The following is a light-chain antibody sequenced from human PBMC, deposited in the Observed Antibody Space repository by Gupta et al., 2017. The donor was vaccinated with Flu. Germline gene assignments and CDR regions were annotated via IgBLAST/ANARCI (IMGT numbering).Light chain of an antibody. CDR2: DVS. V-gene: IGLV2-11*01. CDR1: SSDFGRYNY. CDR3: CSFAGSYTYV. J-gene: IGLJ1*01. Sequence: QSALTQPRSVSGTPGPSVTISCIGTSSDFGRYNYVSWYQQHPGKAPRLMIYDVSQRPSGVPDRFSGSTTGNTASLTISGLQAEDEADYYCCSFAGSYTYVLGTGTKVTVL.